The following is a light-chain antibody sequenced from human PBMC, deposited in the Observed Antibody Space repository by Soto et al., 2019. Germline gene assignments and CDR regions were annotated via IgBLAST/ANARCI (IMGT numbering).Light chain of an antibody. J-gene: IGKJ4*01. CDR3: QQLNSYPHT. CDR2: TAS. CDR1: QGISSY. Sequence: DLPLTQSPSFLSASVGDRVTITCRASQGISSYLAWYQQKPGKAPNLLIYTASTLQSGVPSRFSGSGSGTEFTLTISSLQPEDFATYYCQQLNSYPHTFGGGTNVEIK. V-gene: IGKV1-9*01.